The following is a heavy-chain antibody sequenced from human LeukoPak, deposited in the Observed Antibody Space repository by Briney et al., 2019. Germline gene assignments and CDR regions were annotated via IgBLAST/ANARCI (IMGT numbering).Heavy chain of an antibody. J-gene: IGHJ4*02. CDR3: ARGSNVLDY. CDR1: GFTFSSYT. V-gene: IGHV3-30*01. Sequence: PGRSLRLSCAASGFTFSSYTVRWVRQAPGKGLEWVSVISYDGNNKYYADSVKGRFTISRDNSKNTLFLQMNGLRAEDTAVYYCARGSNVLDYWGQGTLVTVSS. CDR2: ISYDGNNK.